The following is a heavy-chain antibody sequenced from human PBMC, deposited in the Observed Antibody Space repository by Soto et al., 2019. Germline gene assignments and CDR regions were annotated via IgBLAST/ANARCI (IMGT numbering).Heavy chain of an antibody. D-gene: IGHD2-15*01. CDR3: GRGKRHCSGANYLSVGLY. CDR1: GFTFDDYG. Sequence: EVQLVESGGGVVRPAGSLRLSCAASGFTFDDYGMSWVRQAPGTGLEWVCGVNWNGDSTGYADAVKGRFTITRDNAKNALYLQINSLRAEDTPLYYCGRGKRHCSGANYLSVGLYWGQGTLVTVHS. J-gene: IGHJ4*02. V-gene: IGHV3-20*04. CDR2: VNWNGDST.